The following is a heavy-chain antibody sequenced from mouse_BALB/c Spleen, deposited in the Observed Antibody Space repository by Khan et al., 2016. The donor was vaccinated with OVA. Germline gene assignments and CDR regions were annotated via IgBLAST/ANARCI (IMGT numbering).Heavy chain of an antibody. CDR1: GYTFTNYW. V-gene: IGHV1-5*01. CDR2: IYPGNSDT. J-gene: IGHJ2*01. Sequence: VQLQQSGTVLARPGASVKLSCKGSGYTFTNYWMHWVKQRPGQGLEWIGVIYPGNSDTNYNQKFKGKAKLTAVTSSSTAYMELNSLTNEDSAVYDCSRNGFGNYGSWDYWGQGTTLTVSS. D-gene: IGHD2-1*01. CDR3: SRNGFGNYGSWDY.